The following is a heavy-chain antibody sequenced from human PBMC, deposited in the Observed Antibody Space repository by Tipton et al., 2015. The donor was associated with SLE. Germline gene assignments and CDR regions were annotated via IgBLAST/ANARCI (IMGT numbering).Heavy chain of an antibody. D-gene: IGHD7-27*01. CDR1: GGSISSSSYY. J-gene: IGHJ4*02. CDR3: ARLITGDQYFDY. V-gene: IGHV4-39*01. CDR2: IYYSGST. Sequence: TLSLTCTVSGGSISSSSYYWGWIRQPPGKGLEWIGSIYYSGSTYYNPSLKSRVTISVDTSKNQFSLKLSSVTAADTAVYYCARLITGDQYFDYWGQGTLVTVPS.